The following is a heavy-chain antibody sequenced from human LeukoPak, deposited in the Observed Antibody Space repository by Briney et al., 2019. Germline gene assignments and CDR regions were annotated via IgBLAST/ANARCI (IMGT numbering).Heavy chain of an antibody. V-gene: IGHV4-39*01. J-gene: IGHJ5*02. CDR2: IYYRGST. CDR3: ARLGRTYYDFWSGP. D-gene: IGHD3-3*01. CDR1: GGSITTYY. Sequence: SETLSLTCTVSGGSITTYYWGWIRQPPGKGLERIGTIYYRGSTYYNPSLKSRVTISVDTSKNQFSLKLTSVTAADTAVYYCARLGRTYYDFWSGPWGQGTLVTVSS.